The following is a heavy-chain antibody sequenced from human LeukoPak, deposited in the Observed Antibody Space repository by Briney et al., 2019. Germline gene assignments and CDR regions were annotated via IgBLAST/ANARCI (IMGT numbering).Heavy chain of an antibody. J-gene: IGHJ4*02. CDR3: ARGSGYSYVDFDY. CDR2: IYYSGST. V-gene: IGHV4-31*03. D-gene: IGHD5-18*01. Sequence: PSETLSLTCTVSGGSISSGGYYWGWIRQQPGKGLEWIGYIYYSGSTYYNPSLKSRVTISVDTSKNQFSLKLSSVTAADTAVYYCARGSGYSYVDFDYWGQGTLVTVSS. CDR1: GGSISSGGYY.